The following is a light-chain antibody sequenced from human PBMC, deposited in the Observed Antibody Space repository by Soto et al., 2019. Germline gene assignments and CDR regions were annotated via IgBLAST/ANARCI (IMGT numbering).Light chain of an antibody. CDR2: GAS. J-gene: IGKJ1*01. Sequence: EIVLTQSPGTLSLSPGERATLSCGASQSVSSSYLAWYQHKPGQAPRLLIYGASSRATGIPDRFSGSGSGTDFTLTISRLEPEDFAVYYCQQYGSSSWTFGQGTKVDVK. CDR1: QSVSSSY. CDR3: QQYGSSSWT. V-gene: IGKV3-20*01.